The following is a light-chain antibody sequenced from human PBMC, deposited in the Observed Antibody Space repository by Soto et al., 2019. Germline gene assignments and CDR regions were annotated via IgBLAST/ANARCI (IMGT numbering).Light chain of an antibody. J-gene: IGLJ2*01. CDR1: SSDVGGYNF. CDR3: SSFAGSTNSPV. CDR2: EVN. Sequence: QSALTQTPSASGSPGQSVTISCTGTSSDVGGYNFVSWYQQHPGKAPKLMVYEVNKRPSGVPDRFSGSKSGKTASLTVSGLQAEDEADYYCSSFAGSTNSPVFGGGTKVTVL. V-gene: IGLV2-8*01.